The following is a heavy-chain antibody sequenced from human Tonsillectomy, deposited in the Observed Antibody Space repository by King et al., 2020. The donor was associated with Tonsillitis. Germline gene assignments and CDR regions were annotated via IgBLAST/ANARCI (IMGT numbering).Heavy chain of an antibody. J-gene: IGHJ6*02. CDR1: SYTFTSYG. Sequence: QVQLVESGAEAKKPGASVKVSCKASSYTFTSYGINWVRQAPGQGLEWMGWISGKNGNTNYAQNLQGRVTMTTDTSTSTAYMEVRSLRSDDTAVYYCARGGHCSGGSCHGLDLYYYYGMDVWGQGTTVTVSS. CDR2: ISGKNGNT. D-gene: IGHD2-15*01. V-gene: IGHV1-18*04. CDR3: ARGGHCSGGSCHGLDLYYYYGMDV.